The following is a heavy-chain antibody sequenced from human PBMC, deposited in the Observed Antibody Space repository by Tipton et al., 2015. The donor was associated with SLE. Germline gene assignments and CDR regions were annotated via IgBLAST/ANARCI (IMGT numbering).Heavy chain of an antibody. Sequence: TLSLTCAVSDDSFSRGDYSWSWIRQPPGKGLEWIGYIYHSGITSYNPSLKSRVTISVDRSKYQFSLKLTSVTAADTAVYFCASHMGSGYYAFQHWGQGTLVTVSS. CDR3: ASHMGSGYYAFQH. J-gene: IGHJ1*01. D-gene: IGHD3-22*01. CDR2: IYHSGIT. CDR1: DDSFSRGDYS. V-gene: IGHV4-30-2*02.